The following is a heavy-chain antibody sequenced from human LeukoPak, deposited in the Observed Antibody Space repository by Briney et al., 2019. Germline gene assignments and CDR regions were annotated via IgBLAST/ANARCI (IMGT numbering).Heavy chain of an antibody. CDR3: AKEGGPYRPLDY. V-gene: IGHV4-4*02. CDR2: VNLQGST. J-gene: IGHJ4*02. Sequence: SETLSLTCGVSGGSITITNYWTWVRQPPGKGLEWIGEVNLQGSTNYNPSLMGRVAISVDTSENHISLQLTSVTAAHTPVYYCAKEGGPYRPLDYSGQGTLVTVSS. CDR1: GGSITITNY.